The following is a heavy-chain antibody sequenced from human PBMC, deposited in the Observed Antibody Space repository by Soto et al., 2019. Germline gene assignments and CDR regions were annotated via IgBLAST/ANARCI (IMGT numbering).Heavy chain of an antibody. J-gene: IGHJ4*02. CDR1: GFTFRSYW. CDR3: AKDFLANQVWTPGLGLAD. Sequence: PGGSLRLSCAASGFTFRSYWMQWVRQAPGKGLVWVSWINSDGSSTSYADSVKGRFTISRDNAKNTLYLQMNSLRAEDTAVYYCAKDFLANQVWTPGLGLADRGQGTLITVSS. V-gene: IGHV3-74*01. D-gene: IGHD3-3*01. CDR2: INSDGSST.